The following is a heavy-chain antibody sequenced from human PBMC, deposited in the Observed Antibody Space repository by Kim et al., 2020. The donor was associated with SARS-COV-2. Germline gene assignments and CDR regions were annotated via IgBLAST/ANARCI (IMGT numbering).Heavy chain of an antibody. Sequence: SETLSLTCAVYGGSFSGYYWSWIRQPPGKGLEWIGEINHSGSTNYNPSLKSRVTISVDTSKNQFSLKLSSVTAADTAVYYCASPQMWSPDKKLAAAGNSGMDVWGQGTTVTVSS. CDR1: GGSFSGYY. V-gene: IGHV4-34*01. CDR3: ASPQMWSPDKKLAAAGNSGMDV. CDR2: INHSGST. J-gene: IGHJ6*02. D-gene: IGHD6-13*01.